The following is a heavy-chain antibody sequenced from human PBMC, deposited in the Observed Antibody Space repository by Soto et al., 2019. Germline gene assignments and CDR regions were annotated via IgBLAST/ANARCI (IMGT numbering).Heavy chain of an antibody. J-gene: IGHJ4*02. Sequence: GGSLRLCCSASGFTFSSYDMHWVRQGTGKVLEWVSAIGTTGDTYYAGSVKGRFTISRENAKNSLYLQMNSLRAGDTAIYFCARAIGPTLFDYWGQGTLVTV. CDR2: IGTTGDT. CDR1: GFTFSSYD. CDR3: ARAIGPTLFDY. D-gene: IGHD3-22*01. V-gene: IGHV3-13*04.